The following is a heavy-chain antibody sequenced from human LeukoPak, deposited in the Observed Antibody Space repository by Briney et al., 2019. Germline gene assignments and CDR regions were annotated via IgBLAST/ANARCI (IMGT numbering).Heavy chain of an antibody. V-gene: IGHV3-30*03. CDR1: GFTFSSYG. CDR3: ATGSSSGS. J-gene: IGHJ5*02. Sequence: GRSLRLSCAASGFTFSSYGMHWVRQAPGKGLEWVAVISYDGSNKYYADSVKGRFTISRDNSKNTLYLQMNSLRSEDTAVYYCATGSSSGSWGQGTLVTVSS. D-gene: IGHD6-13*01. CDR2: ISYDGSNK.